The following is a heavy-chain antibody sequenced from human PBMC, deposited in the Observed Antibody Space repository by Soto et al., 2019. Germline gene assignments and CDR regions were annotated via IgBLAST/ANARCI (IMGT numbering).Heavy chain of an antibody. J-gene: IGHJ6*02. Sequence: PGGSLRLSCAASGFTFSDYYMSWIRQAPGKGLEWVSYISSSGSTIYYADSVKGRFTISRDNAKNSLYLQMNSLRAEDTAVYYCASELVAAAGKYYYYGMDVWGQGTTVTVSS. CDR2: ISSSGSTI. CDR1: GFTFSDYY. D-gene: IGHD6-13*01. CDR3: ASELVAAAGKYYYYGMDV. V-gene: IGHV3-11*01.